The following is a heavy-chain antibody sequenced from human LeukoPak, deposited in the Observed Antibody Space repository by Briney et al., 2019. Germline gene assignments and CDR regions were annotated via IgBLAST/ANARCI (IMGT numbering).Heavy chain of an antibody. V-gene: IGHV4-59*01. CDR2: IYYSGTT. CDR1: GGSISRYY. J-gene: IGHJ4*02. D-gene: IGHD6-13*01. Sequence: SETLSLTCTVSGGSISRYYWTWIRQPPGNGLEWIGYIYYSGTTNYNPSLKSRVTISVDTSKNQFSLKLSSVTAADTAVYYCARGVYIAAAQYAYWGRGTLVTVSS. CDR3: ARGVYIAAAQYAY.